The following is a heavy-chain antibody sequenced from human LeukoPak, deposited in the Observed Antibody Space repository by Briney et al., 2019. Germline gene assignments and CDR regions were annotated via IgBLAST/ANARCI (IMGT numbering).Heavy chain of an antibody. J-gene: IGHJ4*02. D-gene: IGHD1-20*01. Sequence: ASVKVSCTASGYTFTGYYMHWVRQAPGQGLEWMGWINPNSGGTNYAQKFQGRVTMTRDTSISTAYMELSRLRSDDTAVYYCARDLITGTASSDYWGQGTLVTVSS. CDR3: ARDLITGTASSDY. CDR1: GYTFTGYY. CDR2: INPNSGGT. V-gene: IGHV1-2*02.